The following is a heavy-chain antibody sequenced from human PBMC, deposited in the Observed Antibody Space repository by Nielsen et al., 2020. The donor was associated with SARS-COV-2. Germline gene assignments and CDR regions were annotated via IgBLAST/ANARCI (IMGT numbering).Heavy chain of an antibody. V-gene: IGHV4-59*13. Sequence: SETLSLTCTVSGDSINGYYWSWIRQPPGKALEWIGYVLSSVTTSYNPSLQSRVTISADLSKNQFSLKLSSVTATDTAVYFCARDKGSSGWEYFQHWGQGTLVTVSS. CDR2: VLSSVTT. CDR1: GDSINGYY. J-gene: IGHJ1*01. CDR3: ARDKGSSGWEYFQH. D-gene: IGHD6-19*01.